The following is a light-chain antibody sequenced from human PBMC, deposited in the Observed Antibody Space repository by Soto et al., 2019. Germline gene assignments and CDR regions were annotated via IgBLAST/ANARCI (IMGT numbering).Light chain of an antibody. CDR2: KAS. Sequence: DIQMTQSPSTLSGSVGDRVTITCRASQTISSWLAWYQQKPGKAPKLLIYKASTLKSGVPSRFSGSGSGTEFTLTISSLQPDDFATYYCQHYNSYSEAFGRGTKL. J-gene: IGKJ1*01. V-gene: IGKV1-5*03. CDR3: QHYNSYSEA. CDR1: QTISSW.